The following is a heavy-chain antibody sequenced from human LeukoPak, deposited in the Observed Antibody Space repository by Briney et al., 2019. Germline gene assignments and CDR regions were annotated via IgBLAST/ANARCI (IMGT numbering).Heavy chain of an antibody. V-gene: IGHV3-7*03. CDR3: AKDCGSSWYEDAFDI. CDR2: IKQDGSEK. D-gene: IGHD6-13*01. CDR1: GFTFSSYS. Sequence: GGSLRLSCAASGFTFSSYSMNWVRQAPGKGLEWVANIKQDGSEKYYVDSVKGRFTISKDNARNSLFLQMNSLRAEDTAVYYCAKDCGSSWYEDAFDIWGQGTMVTVSS. J-gene: IGHJ3*02.